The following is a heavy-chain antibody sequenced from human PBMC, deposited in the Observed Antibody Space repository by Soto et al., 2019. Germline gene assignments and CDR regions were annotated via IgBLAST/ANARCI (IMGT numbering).Heavy chain of an antibody. V-gene: IGHV6-1*01. Sequence: SQTLSLTCDISGFSISTDSAVWNWIRQSPSRGLEWLGRTYYRSGWSREYAVSVRGRITLNPDTSKNQFSLQLNSVTPEDTAVYYCARAYSSGWFSYFDFWGQGTLVTVSS. CDR3: ARAYSSGWFSYFDF. CDR1: GFSISTDSAV. CDR2: TYYRSGWSR. J-gene: IGHJ4*02. D-gene: IGHD6-19*01.